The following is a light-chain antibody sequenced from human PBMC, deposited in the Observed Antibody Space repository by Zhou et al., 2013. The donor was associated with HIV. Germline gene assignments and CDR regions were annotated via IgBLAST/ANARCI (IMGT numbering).Light chain of an antibody. CDR3: HQYGTSPPVT. J-gene: IGKJ4*01. CDR2: GAS. V-gene: IGKV3-20*01. CDR1: QSVSASY. Sequence: DIVLTQSPATLSLSPGERATLSCRASQSVSASYLAWYQQKPGQAPRLLIYGASSRASGISDRFSGSGSGTDFTLTISRLEPEDFAVYYCHQYGTSPPVTFGGGTKVEI.